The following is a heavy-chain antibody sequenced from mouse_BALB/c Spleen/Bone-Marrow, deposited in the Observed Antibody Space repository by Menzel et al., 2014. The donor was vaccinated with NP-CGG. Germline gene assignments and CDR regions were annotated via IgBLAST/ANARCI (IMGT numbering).Heavy chain of an antibody. CDR1: GYTFTTYW. D-gene: IGHD2-10*02. CDR2: IDPSDSET. V-gene: IGHV1-61*01. J-gene: IGHJ3*01. Sequence: VQVVESGAELVRPGTSVKLSCKASGYTFTTYWMNWVRQRPGQGLEWIGMIDPSDSETHYNQMFKDKATLTVDKSSSTAYMQLGSLTSEDSAVYYCARGYGNSVSWFAYWGQGTLVPVSA. CDR3: ARGYGNSVSWFAY.